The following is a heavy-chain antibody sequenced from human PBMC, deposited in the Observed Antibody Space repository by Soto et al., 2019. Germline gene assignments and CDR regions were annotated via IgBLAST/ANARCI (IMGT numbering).Heavy chain of an antibody. CDR1: GFTVSSNY. Sequence: EVQLVESGRGLVQPGGSLSLSCAASGFTVSSNYMSWVRQAPGKGLAWVSVIYSGGSTYYADSVKGRFTISIHNSKNRLYLQMNILGAEDPAVYYCARCRGYCGITSCYPNWFVPWGQGTLVTVSS. D-gene: IGHD2-2*01. CDR3: ARCRGYCGITSCYPNWFVP. CDR2: IYSGGST. V-gene: IGHV3-53*04. J-gene: IGHJ5*02.